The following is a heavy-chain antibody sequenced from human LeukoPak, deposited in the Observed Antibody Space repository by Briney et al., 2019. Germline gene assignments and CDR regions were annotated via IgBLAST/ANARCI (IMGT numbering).Heavy chain of an antibody. CDR3: AKDTGLVFGY. D-gene: IGHD2-15*01. V-gene: IGHV3-72*01. CDR2: TRNKANSYTT. J-gene: IGHJ4*02. CDR1: GFTFSDHY. Sequence: PGGSLRLSCAASGFTFSDHYMDWVRQAPGKGLEWVGRTRNKANSYTTEYAASVKGRFTISRDDSKNSLYLQMNSLKTEDTAVYYCAKDTGLVFGYWGQGTLVTVSS.